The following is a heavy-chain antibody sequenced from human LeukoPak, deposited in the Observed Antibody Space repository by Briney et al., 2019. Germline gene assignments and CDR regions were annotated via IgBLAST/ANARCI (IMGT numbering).Heavy chain of an antibody. CDR3: ARDVVFWDDYWTGPFHF. J-gene: IGHJ3*01. Sequence: GASVKVSCKASGYTFTSYGISWVRQAPGQGLQWMGWISANNGSTVYAQNVQGRMSMTTDTSTNTAFMELRSLRSDDTAVYYCARDVVFWDDYWTGPFHFWGQGTLVTVSS. D-gene: IGHD3/OR15-3a*01. V-gene: IGHV1-18*01. CDR1: GYTFTSYG. CDR2: ISANNGST.